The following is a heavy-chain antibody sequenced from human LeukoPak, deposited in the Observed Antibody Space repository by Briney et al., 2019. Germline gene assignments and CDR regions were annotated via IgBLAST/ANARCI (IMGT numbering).Heavy chain of an antibody. CDR1: GFTFSSYG. J-gene: IGHJ4*02. D-gene: IGHD1-26*01. Sequence: SLRISCAASGFTFSSYGMHWVRQAPGKGLDLVAVITYNGSNKSYADSVKGRITISRDNSKNTLYLQMNSLRAEDTAVYYCAKDLRAALLSYFDYWGQGTLVTVSS. V-gene: IGHV3-30*18. CDR3: AKDLRAALLSYFDY. CDR2: ITYNGSNK.